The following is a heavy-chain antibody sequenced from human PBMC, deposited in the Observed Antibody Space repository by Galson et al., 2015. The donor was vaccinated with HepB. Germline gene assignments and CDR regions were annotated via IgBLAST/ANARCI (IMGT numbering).Heavy chain of an antibody. D-gene: IGHD6-13*01. Sequence: SLRLSCAASGFTFISYGIHWVRQAPGKGLEWVALISYDGSNKYYEDSVKGRFTISSDSSSNTLSLQMNSLSAEDTAVYYCAKDRGSSWSFLDYWGQGALVTVSS. CDR2: ISYDGSNK. J-gene: IGHJ4*02. CDR1: GFTFISYG. V-gene: IGHV3-30*18. CDR3: AKDRGSSWSFLDY.